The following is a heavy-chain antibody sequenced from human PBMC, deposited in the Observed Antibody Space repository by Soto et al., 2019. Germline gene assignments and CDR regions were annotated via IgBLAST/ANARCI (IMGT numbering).Heavy chain of an antibody. V-gene: IGHV1-46*01. CDR1: GYTFTSYY. Sequence: ASVKVSCKASGYTFTSYYMHWLRQAPGQGLEGMGIINPSGGSTSYAQKFQGRVTMTRDTSTSTVYMELSSLRSEDTAVYYCAREIYENWFDPWGQGTLVTVSS. D-gene: IGHD5-12*01. CDR2: INPSGGST. J-gene: IGHJ5*02. CDR3: AREIYENWFDP.